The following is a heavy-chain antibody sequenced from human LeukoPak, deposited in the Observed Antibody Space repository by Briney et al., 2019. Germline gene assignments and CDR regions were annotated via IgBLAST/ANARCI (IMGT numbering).Heavy chain of an antibody. CDR2: IYYSGST. D-gene: IGHD2-15*01. J-gene: IGHJ4*02. Sequence: PSETLSLTCNVSGASISSYYWGWIRQPPGKGLEWIGYIYYSGSTNYNPPLRSRVTISVDTSKNQFSLRLTSVTAADTAVYYCARLGYCYDTHCLDDYWGQGALVTVSS. CDR1: GASISSYY. V-gene: IGHV4-59*01. CDR3: ARLGYCYDTHCLDDY.